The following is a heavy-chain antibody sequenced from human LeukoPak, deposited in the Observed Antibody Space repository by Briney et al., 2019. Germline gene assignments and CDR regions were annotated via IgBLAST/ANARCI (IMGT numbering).Heavy chain of an antibody. J-gene: IGHJ5*02. CDR2: IYYGGST. CDR1: GGSISSYY. D-gene: IGHD3-9*01. Sequence: SETLSLTCTVSGGSISSYYWSWIRQPPGKGLEWIGYIYYGGSTNYNPSLKSRVTISVDTSKNQFSLKLSSVTAADTAVYYCARARTDFDWLLFAFDPWGQGTLVTVSS. CDR3: ARARTDFDWLLFAFDP. V-gene: IGHV4-59*01.